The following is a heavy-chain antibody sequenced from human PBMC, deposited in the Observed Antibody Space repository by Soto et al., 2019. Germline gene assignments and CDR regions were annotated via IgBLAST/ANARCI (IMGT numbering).Heavy chain of an antibody. CDR1: GGSFSGYY. V-gene: IGHV4-34*01. CDR2: INHSGST. J-gene: IGHJ2*01. CDR3: ARHESTGWYFDL. Sequence: PSETLSLTCAVYGGSFSGYYWSWIRQPPGKGLEWIGEINHSGSTNYNPSLKSRVTISVDTSKNQFSLKLSSVTAADTAVYYCARHESTGWYFDLWGRGTLVTVSS. D-gene: IGHD3-9*01.